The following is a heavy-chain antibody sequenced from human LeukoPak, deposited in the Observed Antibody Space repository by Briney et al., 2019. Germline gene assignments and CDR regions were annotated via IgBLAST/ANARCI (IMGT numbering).Heavy chain of an antibody. J-gene: IGHJ4*02. CDR3: AGYYDSSGYYFDY. V-gene: IGHV4-4*02. D-gene: IGHD3-22*01. Sequence: SGTLSLTRAVSGGSISSSNWWSWVRQPPGKGLEWIGEIFHSGSTNYNPSLKSRVTISVDKSKNEFSLKLTSVTAADTAVYYCAGYYDSSGYYFDYWGQGTLVTVSS. CDR2: IFHSGST. CDR1: GGSISSSNW.